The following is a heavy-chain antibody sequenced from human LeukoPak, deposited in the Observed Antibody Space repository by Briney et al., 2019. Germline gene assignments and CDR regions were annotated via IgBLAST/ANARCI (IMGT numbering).Heavy chain of an antibody. CDR1: GYTLTELS. CDR2: MNPNSGNT. CDR3: AREDPYDAFDI. V-gene: IGHV1-8*03. Sequence: ASVKVSCKVSGYTLTELSMHWVRQATGQGLEWMGWMNPNSGNTGYAQKFQGRVTITRNTSISTAYMELSSLRSEDTAVYYCAREDPYDAFDIWGQGTMVTVSS. J-gene: IGHJ3*02.